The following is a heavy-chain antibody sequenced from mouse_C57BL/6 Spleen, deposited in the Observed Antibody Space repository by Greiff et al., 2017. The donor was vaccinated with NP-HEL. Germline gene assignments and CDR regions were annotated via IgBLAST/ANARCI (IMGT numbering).Heavy chain of an antibody. Sequence: QVQLQQPGAELVKPGASVKLSCKASGYTFTSYWMHWVKQRPGQGLEWIGMIHPNSGSTNYNEKFKSKATLTVDKSSSTAYMQLSSLTSEDSAVYYCARPYDYDEIWYFDVWGTGTTVTVSS. CDR1: GYTFTSYW. CDR3: ARPYDYDEIWYFDV. V-gene: IGHV1-64*01. D-gene: IGHD2-4*01. J-gene: IGHJ1*03. CDR2: IHPNSGST.